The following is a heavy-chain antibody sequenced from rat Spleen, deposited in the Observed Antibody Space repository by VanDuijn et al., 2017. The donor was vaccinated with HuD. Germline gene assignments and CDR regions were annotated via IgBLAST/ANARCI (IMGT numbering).Heavy chain of an antibody. Sequence: EVKLVESGGGLIQPGRSLKLSCTASGFNFNDYWMGWVRQAPGKGLQWIGEINDDGSTTNSIPSLMDKFTMSRDNAQNTLYLQMTELGSEDTAIYYCAREGMRGTGTYLDYWGQGVLVTVSS. D-gene: IGHD4-3*01. J-gene: IGHJ2*01. CDR1: GFNFNDYW. CDR3: AREGMRGTGTYLDY. CDR2: INDDGSTT. V-gene: IGHV4-2*01.